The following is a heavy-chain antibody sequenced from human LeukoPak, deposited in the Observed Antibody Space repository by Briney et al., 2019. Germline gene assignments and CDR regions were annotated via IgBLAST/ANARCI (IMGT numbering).Heavy chain of an antibody. CDR1: GFTFSSHW. Sequence: QSGGSLRLSCAASGFTFSSHWMHWVRQAPGKGLVWVSRIASDGSSTTYVDSVKGRFSISRDNAKNTLYLQMNSLRVEDTAVYYCARGRPHGNDYWGQGALVTVSS. CDR3: ARGRPHGNDY. CDR2: IASDGSST. V-gene: IGHV3-74*01. J-gene: IGHJ4*02. D-gene: IGHD4-23*01.